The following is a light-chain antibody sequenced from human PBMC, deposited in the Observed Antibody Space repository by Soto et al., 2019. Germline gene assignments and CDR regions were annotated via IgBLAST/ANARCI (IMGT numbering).Light chain of an antibody. CDR1: SSDVGGYSF. CDR2: EVN. V-gene: IGLV2-8*01. J-gene: IGLJ1*01. Sequence: QSALTQPPSASGSTGQSVTSSCTRTSSDVGGYSFVSWYQQYPGKVPKLMVYEVNKRPSGVPDRFSGSKSGNTASLTVSGLQAEDEADYYCTSYAGGNNVFGTGTKLTVL. CDR3: TSYAGGNNV.